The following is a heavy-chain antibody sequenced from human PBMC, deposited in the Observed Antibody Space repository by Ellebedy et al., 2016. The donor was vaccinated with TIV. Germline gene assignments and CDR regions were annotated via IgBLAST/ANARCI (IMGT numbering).Heavy chain of an antibody. J-gene: IGHJ6*02. Sequence: MPSETLSLTCTVSTGSISNGDYHWSWIRQPQGKGLEWIWYIYDSGSTHYNPSLRSRVTISVDTSNNQFSLKLSSVTAADTAVYFCARVGGEYSSSWYYYGMDVWGQGTTVTVSS. CDR2: IYDSGST. CDR3: ARVGGEYSSSWYYYGMDV. CDR1: TGSISNGDYH. V-gene: IGHV4-30-4*08. D-gene: IGHD6-13*01.